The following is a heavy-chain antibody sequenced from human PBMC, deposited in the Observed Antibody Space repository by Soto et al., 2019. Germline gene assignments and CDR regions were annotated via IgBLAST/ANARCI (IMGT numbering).Heavy chain of an antibody. V-gene: IGHV1-58*01. CDR1: GFTFTSSA. CDR2: IVAGSGNT. CDR3: ARVRLEYYYYGMDV. J-gene: IGHJ6*02. Sequence: SVKVSCKASGFTFTSSAVQWVRQARGQRLEWMGWIVAGSGNTNYAQKFQERVTITRDISASTAYMELSSLRSEDTAVYYCARVRLEYYYYGMDVWGQGTTVTVSS.